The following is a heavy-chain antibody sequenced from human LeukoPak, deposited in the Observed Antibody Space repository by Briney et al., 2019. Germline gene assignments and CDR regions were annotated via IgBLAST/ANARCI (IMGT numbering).Heavy chain of an antibody. CDR2: INHSGST. CDR3: ARGSDGDFDC. J-gene: IGHJ4*02. V-gene: IGHV4-34*01. Sequence: SETLSLTCAVYGGSFSGYYWSWIRQPPGKGLEWIGEINHSGSTNYNPSLKSRVTISVDTSKNQFSLKLSSVTAADTAVYYCARGSDGDFDCWGQGTLVTVSS. CDR1: GGSFSGYY. D-gene: IGHD7-27*01.